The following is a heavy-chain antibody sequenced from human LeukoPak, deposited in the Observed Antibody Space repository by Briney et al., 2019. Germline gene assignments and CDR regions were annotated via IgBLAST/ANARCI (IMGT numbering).Heavy chain of an antibody. CDR1: GCSISSGGYY. CDR3: ASEGIRDYYFDY. D-gene: IGHD6-13*01. V-gene: IGHV4-31*03. Sequence: SETLSLTCTVSGCSISSGGYYWSWIRQHPGKGLEWIGYIYYSGSTYYNPSLKSRVTISVDTSKNQFSLKLSSVTAADTAVYYCASEGIRDYYFDYWGQGTLVTVSS. CDR2: IYYSGST. J-gene: IGHJ4*02.